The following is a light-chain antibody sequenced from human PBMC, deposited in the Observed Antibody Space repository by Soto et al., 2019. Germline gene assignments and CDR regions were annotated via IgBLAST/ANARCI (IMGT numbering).Light chain of an antibody. J-gene: IGKJ1*01. Sequence: EIVLTQSPGTLSLSPGERATLSCRASQSVSSSYLAWYQQKPGQAPRLLIYDASYRATGIPARFSGSGSGTDLTLTISSLQSEDFEVYYCQQYNNWPPTFGQGTKVDIK. CDR3: QQYNNWPPT. V-gene: IGKV3-20*01. CDR2: DAS. CDR1: QSVSSSY.